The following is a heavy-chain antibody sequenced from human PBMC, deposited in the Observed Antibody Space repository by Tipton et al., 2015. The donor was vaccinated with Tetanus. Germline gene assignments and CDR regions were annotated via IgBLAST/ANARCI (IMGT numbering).Heavy chain of an antibody. V-gene: IGHV3-30*07. D-gene: IGHD3-10*01. Sequence: GRFTISRDNSKDTLYLQMNSLRPEDTAVYYCARDGFYYGSGSYYRAFWGQGTLVTVSP. CDR3: ARDGFYYGSGSYYRAF. J-gene: IGHJ4*02.